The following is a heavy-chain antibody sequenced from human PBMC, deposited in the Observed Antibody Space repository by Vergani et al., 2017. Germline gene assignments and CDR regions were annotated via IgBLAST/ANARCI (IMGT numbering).Heavy chain of an antibody. D-gene: IGHD3-22*01. V-gene: IGHV3-21*01. Sequence: EVRLVESGGGLFRPGGSRSFSGASSGFTFSGSIMNWVGQAPGKGLGWVSAIGSRSTYIFYADPLKGRFSFSRDNAKNSLYLQMNSLRAEDTSVYYCVPGDYDSGGTECYFDYWGQGTLVTVSS. CDR2: IGSRSTYI. J-gene: IGHJ4*02. CDR3: VPGDYDSGGTECYFDY. CDR1: GFTFSGSI.